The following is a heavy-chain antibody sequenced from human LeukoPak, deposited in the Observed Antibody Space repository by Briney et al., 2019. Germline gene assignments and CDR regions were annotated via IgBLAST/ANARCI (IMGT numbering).Heavy chain of an antibody. CDR1: GYSFTSYW. J-gene: IGHJ3*02. Sequence: GESLKISCKGSGYSFTSYWIGWVRQMPGKGLEWMGIIYPGDSDTTYSPSFQGQVTISADKSISTAYLQWSSLKASDTAMYYCARFFPYSGSSYDAFDIWGQGTMVTVSS. CDR2: IYPGDSDT. CDR3: ARFFPYSGSSYDAFDI. D-gene: IGHD1-26*01. V-gene: IGHV5-51*01.